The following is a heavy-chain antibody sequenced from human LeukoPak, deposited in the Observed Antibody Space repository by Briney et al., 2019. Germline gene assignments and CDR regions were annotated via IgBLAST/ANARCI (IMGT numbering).Heavy chain of an antibody. Sequence: SETLSLTCAVYGGSFSGDYWSWIRQPPGKGLEWIGSIYYSGSTYYNPSLKSRATISVDTSKNQFSLKLSSVTAADTAVYYCARFIGSRNWFDPWGQGTLVTVSS. V-gene: IGHV4-34*01. CDR1: GGSFSGDY. CDR2: IYYSGST. CDR3: ARFIGSRNWFDP. J-gene: IGHJ5*02. D-gene: IGHD2-2*01.